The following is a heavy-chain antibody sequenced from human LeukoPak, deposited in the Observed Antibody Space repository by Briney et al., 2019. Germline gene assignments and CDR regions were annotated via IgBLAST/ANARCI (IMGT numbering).Heavy chain of an antibody. J-gene: IGHJ3*02. Sequence: GGSLRLSCAASGFTFSSYAMSWVRQAPGKGLEWVSAISGSGGSTYYADSVKGRFTISRDNSKNTLYLQMNSLRAEDTAVYYCAKGDYYDSSGYYYFEAFDIWGQGTMVTVPS. D-gene: IGHD3-22*01. CDR3: AKGDYYDSSGYYYFEAFDI. CDR1: GFTFSSYA. CDR2: ISGSGGST. V-gene: IGHV3-23*01.